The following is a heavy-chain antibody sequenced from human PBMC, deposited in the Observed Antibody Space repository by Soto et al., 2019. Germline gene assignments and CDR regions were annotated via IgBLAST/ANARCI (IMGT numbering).Heavy chain of an antibody. Sequence: SETLSLTCAVYGGSFSGYYWSWIRQPPGKGLEWIGEINHSGSTNYNPSLKSRVTISVDTSKNQFSLKLSSVTAADTAVYYCARAARIYYGMEVWGQGTTVIVSS. CDR1: GGSFSGYY. CDR2: INHSGST. V-gene: IGHV4-34*01. J-gene: IGHJ6*01. CDR3: ARAARIYYGMEV.